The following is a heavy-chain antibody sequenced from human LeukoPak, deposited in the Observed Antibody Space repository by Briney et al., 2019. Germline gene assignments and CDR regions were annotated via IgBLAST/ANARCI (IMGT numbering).Heavy chain of an antibody. D-gene: IGHD1-26*01. CDR1: GFTFSSYW. J-gene: IGHJ4*02. Sequence: GGSLRLSCAASGFTFSSYWMSWVRQAPGKGLEWVANIKQDGSEKYYVDSVKGRFTISRDNAKNSLYLQMNSLRAEDTAVYYCAKGGRVAGTTQKSFDYWGQGTLVTVSS. V-gene: IGHV3-7*03. CDR3: AKGGRVAGTTQKSFDY. CDR2: IKQDGSEK.